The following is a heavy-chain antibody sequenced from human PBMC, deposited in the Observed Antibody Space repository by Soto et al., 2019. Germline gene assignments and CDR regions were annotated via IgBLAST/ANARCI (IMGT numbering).Heavy chain of an antibody. CDR2: LSGSGGST. J-gene: IGHJ4*02. CDR3: AKGWGDY. Sequence: EVQVLESGGALVQPGGSLRLSCAASGFTFSSYDMSWVRQAPGKGLEWVSGLSGSGGSTYYGDSVKGRFTISRDNSKNPLYVQMNSLRADDTAVYYCAKGWGDYWGQGPLVTVSS. D-gene: IGHD3-16*01. V-gene: IGHV3-23*01. CDR1: GFTFSSYD.